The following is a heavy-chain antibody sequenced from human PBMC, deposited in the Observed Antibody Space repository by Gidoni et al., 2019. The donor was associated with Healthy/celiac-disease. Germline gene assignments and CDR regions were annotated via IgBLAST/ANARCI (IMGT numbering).Heavy chain of an antibody. Sequence: EVQLVESGGGLVKPGGSLRLSCAASGFTFSSYSMNWVRQAPGKGLEWVSSISSSSSYISYADSVKGRFTISRDNAKNSLYLQMNSLRAEDTAVYYCARCILRDGIRDDFWSGSPYNWFDPWGQGTLVTVSS. CDR3: ARCILRDGIRDDFWSGSPYNWFDP. J-gene: IGHJ5*02. CDR1: GFTFSSYS. CDR2: ISSSSSYI. D-gene: IGHD3-3*01. V-gene: IGHV3-21*01.